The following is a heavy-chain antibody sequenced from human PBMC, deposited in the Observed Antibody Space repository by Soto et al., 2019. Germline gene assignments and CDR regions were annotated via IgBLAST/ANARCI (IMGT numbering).Heavy chain of an antibody. V-gene: IGHV5-51*01. D-gene: IGHD3-10*01. J-gene: IGHJ6*02. CDR3: ARLWLSNYYPYGMDF. Sequence: PGESLKISCKGSGYSFNSCWIGWVRQMPGKCLEWMGVIYAGDSETRYSPSVQGQVTISAYKAVCTAYLQWSSLKASHTSMYHCARLWLSNYYPYGMDFWGQGTMVA. CDR2: IYAGDSET. CDR1: GYSFNSCW.